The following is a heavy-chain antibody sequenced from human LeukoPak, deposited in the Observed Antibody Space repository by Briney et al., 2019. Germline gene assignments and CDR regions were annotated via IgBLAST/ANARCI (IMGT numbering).Heavy chain of an antibody. CDR3: ARVEEGYGSGRRENYYYYYMDV. Sequence: SEILSLTCTVSGGSISSSNYYWGWIRQPPGKGLEWIGYIYYSGSSNYNPSLKSRVTISVDTSKNQISLKLSSVTAADTAVYYCARVEEGYGSGRRENYYYYYMDVWGKGTTVTISS. CDR2: IYYSGSS. CDR1: GGSISSSNYY. V-gene: IGHV4-61*05. D-gene: IGHD3-10*01. J-gene: IGHJ6*03.